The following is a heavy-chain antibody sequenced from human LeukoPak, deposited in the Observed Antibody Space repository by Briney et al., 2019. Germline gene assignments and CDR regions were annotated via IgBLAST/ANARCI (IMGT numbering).Heavy chain of an antibody. J-gene: IGHJ4*02. CDR1: GGSLSSYS. CDR3: ARLAPYSSGWYRFFDY. D-gene: IGHD6-19*01. Sequence: SQTLSFTCTVSGGSLSSYSWGWIRPPPGKGLGWVGYIYYSGCTNYNPSLKSLVTISVDTSKNQFPLKLSSVTAADTAVYYCARLAPYSSGWYRFFDYWGQGTLVTVSS. V-gene: IGHV4-59*08. CDR2: IYYSGCT.